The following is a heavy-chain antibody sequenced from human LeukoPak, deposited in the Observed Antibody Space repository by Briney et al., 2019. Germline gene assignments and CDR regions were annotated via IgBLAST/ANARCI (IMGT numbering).Heavy chain of an antibody. CDR2: INHSGST. V-gene: IGHV4-34*01. D-gene: IGHD2-15*01. J-gene: IGHJ5*02. CDR1: GGSFSGYY. Sequence: SETLSLTCAVYGGSFSGYYWSWIRQPPGKGLEWIGEINHSGSTNYNPSLKSRVTILVDTSKNQFSLKLSSATAADTAMYYCARGPSVDWFDPWGQGTPVTVSS. CDR3: ARGPSVDWFDP.